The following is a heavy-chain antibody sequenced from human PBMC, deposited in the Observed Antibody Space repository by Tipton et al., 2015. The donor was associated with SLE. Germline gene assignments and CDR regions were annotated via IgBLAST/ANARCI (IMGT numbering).Heavy chain of an antibody. V-gene: IGHV4-59*01. CDR2: IYSGGST. J-gene: IGHJ6*02. CDR1: GDSISRDY. Sequence: TLSLTCTVSGDSISRDYWSWIRQPPGGGLEWVAYIYSGGSTNFNPLLKSRLSISLDSAKSQVSLNLTSVTAADTAVYYCARGPDYSNYYFYRMDVWGQGTTVTVSS. D-gene: IGHD4-11*01. CDR3: ARGPDYSNYYFYRMDV.